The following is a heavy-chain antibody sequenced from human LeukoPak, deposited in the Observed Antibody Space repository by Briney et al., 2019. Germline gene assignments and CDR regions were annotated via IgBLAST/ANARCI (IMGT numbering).Heavy chain of an antibody. CDR2: IYTSGST. V-gene: IGHV4-61*02. Sequence: SETLSLTCTVSGGSISSGSYYWSWTRHPAGKGLEWIGRIYTSGSTNYNPSLKSRVTISVDTSKNQFSLKLSSVTAADTAVYYCARDRGAGTNRYWNAYFDYWGQGTLVTVSS. CDR1: GGSISSGSYY. CDR3: ARDRGAGTNRYWNAYFDY. D-gene: IGHD1-1*01. J-gene: IGHJ4*02.